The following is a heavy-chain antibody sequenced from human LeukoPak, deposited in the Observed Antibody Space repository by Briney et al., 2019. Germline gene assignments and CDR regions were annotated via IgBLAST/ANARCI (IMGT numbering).Heavy chain of an antibody. J-gene: IGHJ4*02. D-gene: IGHD4-17*01. CDR2: IIPIFGTA. CDR1: GGTFSSYA. Sequence: SVKVSCKASGGTFSSYAISWVRQAPGQGLEWMGGIIPIFGTANYAQKFQGRVTITADESTSAAYMELSSLRSEDTAVYYCARGTAYGDYVDYWGQGTLVTVSS. CDR3: ARGTAYGDYVDY. V-gene: IGHV1-69*13.